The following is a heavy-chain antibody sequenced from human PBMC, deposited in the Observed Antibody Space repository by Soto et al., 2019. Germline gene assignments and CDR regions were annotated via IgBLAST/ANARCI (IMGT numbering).Heavy chain of an antibody. Sequence: PGESLKISCKGSCYSVSTCWIVWIPQTPGKGLEWMGIIYPGDSDTRYSPSFQGQVTISADKSISTAYLQWSSLKASDTAMYYCARHTAPGIGCCSSGMAVWGQGTIVTASS. V-gene: IGHV5-51*01. CDR3: ARHTAPGIGCCSSGMAV. CDR1: CYSVSTCW. D-gene: IGHD2-15*01. J-gene: IGHJ6*02. CDR2: IYPGDSDT.